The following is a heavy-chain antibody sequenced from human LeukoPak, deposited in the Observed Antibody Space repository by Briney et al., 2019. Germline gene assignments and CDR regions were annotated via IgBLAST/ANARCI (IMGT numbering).Heavy chain of an antibody. CDR1: GYTFTSYY. V-gene: IGHV1-46*01. Sequence: ASVKVSCKASGYTFTSYYMHWVRQAPGQGLEWMVIINPSGGSTSYAQKFQGRVTMTRDTSTSTVYMELSSLRSEDTAVYYCARDRRYSGYDSAIFDYWGQGTLVTVSS. CDR3: ARDRRYSGYDSAIFDY. D-gene: IGHD5-12*01. J-gene: IGHJ4*02. CDR2: INPSGGST.